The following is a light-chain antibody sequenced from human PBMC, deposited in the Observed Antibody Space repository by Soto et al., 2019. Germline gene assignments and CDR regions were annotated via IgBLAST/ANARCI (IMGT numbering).Light chain of an antibody. CDR1: QSISSY. CDR3: QQSYTKPLT. CDR2: GAS. Sequence: DIPMTQSPSSLSASVGDRVTITCRASQSISSYLNWYQQKPGKAPKLLIHGASSLQSGVPSRFSGSGSGTDFTLTISSLQPEDFATYSCQQSYTKPLTFGGGTKVEIK. J-gene: IGKJ4*01. V-gene: IGKV1-39*01.